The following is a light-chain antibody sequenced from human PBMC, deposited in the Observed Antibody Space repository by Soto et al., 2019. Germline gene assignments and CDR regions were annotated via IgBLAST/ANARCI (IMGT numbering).Light chain of an antibody. Sequence: QTVVTQPPSASGTPGQRVTISCSGSSSNIGSNYVYWYQQLPGTAPKLLIYDNNQRPSGVPDRFSGSKSGTSASLAISGLRSEDEADYYCAAWDDSLSGGVFGGGTKVTVL. J-gene: IGLJ3*02. CDR3: AAWDDSLSGGV. CDR1: SSNIGSNY. V-gene: IGLV1-47*02. CDR2: DNN.